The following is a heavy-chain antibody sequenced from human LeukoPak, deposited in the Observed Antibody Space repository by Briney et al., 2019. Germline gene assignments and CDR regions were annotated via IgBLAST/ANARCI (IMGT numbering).Heavy chain of an antibody. J-gene: IGHJ4*02. CDR3: ARGGINYYGSGSYARFDPFDY. CDR1: GYTFTSYG. CDR2: IIPILGIA. V-gene: IGHV1-69*04. D-gene: IGHD3-10*01. Sequence: ASVKVSCKASGYTFTSYGISWVRQAPGQGLEWMGRIIPILGIANYAQKFQGRVTITADKSTSTAYMELSSLRSEDTAVYYCARGGINYYGSGSYARFDPFDYWGQGTLVTVSS.